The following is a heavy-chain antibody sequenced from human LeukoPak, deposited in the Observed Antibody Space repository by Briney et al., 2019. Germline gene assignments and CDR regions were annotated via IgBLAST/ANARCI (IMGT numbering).Heavy chain of an antibody. V-gene: IGHV3-7*03. CDR3: ARARGAAAALEVDY. CDR2: IKQDGSEK. CDR1: GFTFSSYW. Sequence: PGGSLRLSCEASGFTFSSYWMTWVRQAPGKGLEWVANIKQDGSEKYCVDSVKGRFTISRDNAKNSLYLQMNSLRAEDTAVYYCARARGAAAALEVDYWGQGTLVTVSS. D-gene: IGHD6-13*01. J-gene: IGHJ4*02.